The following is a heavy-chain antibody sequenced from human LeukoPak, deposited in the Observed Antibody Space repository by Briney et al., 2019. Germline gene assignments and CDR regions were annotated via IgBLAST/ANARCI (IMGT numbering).Heavy chain of an antibody. V-gene: IGHV4-59*01. Sequence: SETLSLTCTVSGGSISNYYWSWIRQRPGKGLEWIGYIYNSGHTNYNPSLKSRVTISEDTSKNQLSLKLSSVTAADTAVYYCARAAVTTSRYFQHWGQGTLVTVSS. D-gene: IGHD4-17*01. CDR1: GGSISNYY. CDR2: IYNSGHT. J-gene: IGHJ1*01. CDR3: ARAAVTTSRYFQH.